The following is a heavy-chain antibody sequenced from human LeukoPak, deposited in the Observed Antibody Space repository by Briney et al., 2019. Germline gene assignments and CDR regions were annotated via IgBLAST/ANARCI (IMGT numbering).Heavy chain of an antibody. V-gene: IGHV3-23*01. J-gene: IGHJ4*01. CDR2: LSGSGITT. D-gene: IGHD6-19*01. CDR1: GFTFSNSA. Sequence: GGSLRLSYAASGFTFSNSAMSWVRQAPGKGLEWVSTLSGSGITTYYADSVKGRFTISIDNSKNTLYLQMNSLRAEDTAVYYCAKGISSSGWSYFDYWGHGTLVTVSS. CDR3: AKGISSSGWSYFDY.